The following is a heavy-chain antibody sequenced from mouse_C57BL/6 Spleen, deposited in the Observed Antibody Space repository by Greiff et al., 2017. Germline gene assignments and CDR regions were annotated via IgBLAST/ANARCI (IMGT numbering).Heavy chain of an antibody. CDR3: ASGGGFDV. J-gene: IGHJ1*03. CDR2: INPSTGGT. Sequence: VQLQQSGPELVKPGASVKISCKASGYSFTGYYMNWVKQSPEKSLEWIGEINPSTGGTTYNQKFKAKATLTVDKSSSTAYMQLKSLTSEDSAVYYCASGGGFDVWGTGTTVTVSS. V-gene: IGHV1-42*01. CDR1: GYSFTGYY.